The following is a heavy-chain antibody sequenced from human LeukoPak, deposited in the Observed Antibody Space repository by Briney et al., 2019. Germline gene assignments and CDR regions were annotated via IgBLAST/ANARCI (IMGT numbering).Heavy chain of an antibody. Sequence: SETLSLTCTVSGGSISSYYWSWIRQPPGKGLEWIGYIYYSGSTNYNPSLKSRVTISVDTSKNQFSLKLSSVTAADTAVYYCARSSEDIVVVVAAPDFYFDYWGQGTLVTVSS. V-gene: IGHV4-59*08. CDR2: IYYSGST. CDR3: ARSSEDIVVVVAAPDFYFDY. CDR1: GGSISSYY. J-gene: IGHJ4*02. D-gene: IGHD2-15*01.